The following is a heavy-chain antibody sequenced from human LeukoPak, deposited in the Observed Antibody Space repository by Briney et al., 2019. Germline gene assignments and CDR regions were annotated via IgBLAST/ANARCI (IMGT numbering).Heavy chain of an antibody. CDR3: AKDFKCEL. CDR1: GFTFSNTW. D-gene: IGHD4/OR15-4a*01. V-gene: IGHV3-23*01. Sequence: GGSLRLSCAASGFTFSNTWMNWVRQAPGKGLEWVSVIIGSGADTYYADSVKGRFTISRDNSKNTLYLQMNSLRAEDTAVYYCAKDFKCELWGQGTLVTVSS. CDR2: IIGSGADT. J-gene: IGHJ4*02.